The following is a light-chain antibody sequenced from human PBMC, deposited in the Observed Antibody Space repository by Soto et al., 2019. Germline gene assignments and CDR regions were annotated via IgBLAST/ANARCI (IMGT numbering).Light chain of an antibody. CDR1: QGISSS. J-gene: IGKJ4*01. CDR2: GAS. Sequence: AIRMTQSPSSVSASTGDRVTITCRASQGISSSLGWYQQIPGKAPKLLIYGASTLQSGVPSRFSGSGSGTDFTLTISYLQSEDFATYFCQQYSSYPVTFCGGTTVEI. V-gene: IGKV1-8*01. CDR3: QQYSSYPVT.